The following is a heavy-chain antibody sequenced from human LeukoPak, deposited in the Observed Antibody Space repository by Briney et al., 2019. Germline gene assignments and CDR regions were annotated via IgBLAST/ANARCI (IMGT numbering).Heavy chain of an antibody. D-gene: IGHD3-9*01. V-gene: IGHV4-34*01. J-gene: IGHJ5*02. CDR2: INHSGST. Sequence: PSETLSLTCAVYGGSFSGYYWSWIRQPPGKGLEWIGEINHSGSTYYNPSLKSRVTISVDTSKNQFSLKLSSVTAADTAVYYCARIFHTKLRYFDWGSVWFDPWGQGTLVTVSS. CDR1: GGSFSGYY. CDR3: ARIFHTKLRYFDWGSVWFDP.